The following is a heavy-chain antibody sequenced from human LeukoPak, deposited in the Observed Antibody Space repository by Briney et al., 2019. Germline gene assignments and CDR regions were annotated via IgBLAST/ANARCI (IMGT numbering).Heavy chain of an antibody. CDR3: EKGGCSSTSCYAMRGYYYYGMDV. Sequence: GGSLRLSCAASGFTFSSYGMHWVRQAPGKGLDWVAVISYDGSNKYYADSVKGRFTISRDNSKNTLYLQMNSLRAEDTAVYYCEKGGCSSTSCYAMRGYYYYGMDVWGPGTTVTVSS. J-gene: IGHJ6*02. D-gene: IGHD2-2*01. CDR1: GFTFSSYG. V-gene: IGHV3-30*18. CDR2: ISYDGSNK.